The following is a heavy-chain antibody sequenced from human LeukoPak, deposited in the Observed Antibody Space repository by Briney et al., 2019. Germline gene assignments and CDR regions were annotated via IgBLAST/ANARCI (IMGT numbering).Heavy chain of an antibody. CDR2: IYYSGSI. V-gene: IGHV4-30-4*01. CDR1: GGSISSGDYY. CDR3: ARGYQLEGGYWFDP. D-gene: IGHD6-6*01. J-gene: IGHJ5*02. Sequence: PSETLSLTCTVSGGSISSGDYYWSWIRQPPGKGLEWIGYIYYSGSIYYNPSLKSRVTISVDTSKNQFSLKLSSVTAADTAVYYCARGYQLEGGYWFDPWGQGTLVTVSS.